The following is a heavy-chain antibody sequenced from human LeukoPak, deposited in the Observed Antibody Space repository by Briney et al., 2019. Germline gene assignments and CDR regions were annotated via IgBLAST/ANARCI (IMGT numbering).Heavy chain of an antibody. J-gene: IGHJ5*02. CDR3: ARDKEWLLDNWFDP. Sequence: NPSETLSLTCTVSGGSISSYYWSWIRQPPGKGLEWIGYIYYSGSTNYNPSLKSRVTISVDTSKNQFSLKLSSVTAADTAVYYCARDKEWLLDNWFDPWGQGTLVTVSS. V-gene: IGHV4-59*01. CDR1: GGSISSYY. D-gene: IGHD3-3*01. CDR2: IYYSGST.